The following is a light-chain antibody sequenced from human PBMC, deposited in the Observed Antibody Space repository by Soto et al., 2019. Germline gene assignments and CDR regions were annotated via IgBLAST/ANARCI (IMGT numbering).Light chain of an antibody. CDR1: QDIANY. Sequence: DIQMTQSPSSLSASVGDRVTITCQASQDIANYLNWYQQKPGKATKLLIHDASNLKTGVPSRFSGSGSGTDFTFTISSLQPEDIATYYCQQYDNLPYTFGQGTKLEIK. V-gene: IGKV1-33*01. CDR2: DAS. J-gene: IGKJ2*01. CDR3: QQYDNLPYT.